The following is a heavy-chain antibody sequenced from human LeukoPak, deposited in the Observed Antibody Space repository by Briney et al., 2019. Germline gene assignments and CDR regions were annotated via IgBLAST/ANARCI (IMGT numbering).Heavy chain of an antibody. CDR1: GFTFSSYA. Sequence: GGSLGLSCAASGFTFSSYAMSWVRQAPGKGLEWVSAISGSGGSTYYADSVKGRFTISRDNSKNTLYLQMNSLRAEDTAVYYCANPVEWFGELSPFDAFDIWGQGTMVTVSS. D-gene: IGHD3-10*01. CDR3: ANPVEWFGELSPFDAFDI. V-gene: IGHV3-23*01. J-gene: IGHJ3*02. CDR2: ISGSGGST.